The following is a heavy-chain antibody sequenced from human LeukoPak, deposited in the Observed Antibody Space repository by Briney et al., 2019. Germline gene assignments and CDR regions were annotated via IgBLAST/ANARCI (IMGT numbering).Heavy chain of an antibody. Sequence: PGGSLRLSCAASGFTFSSYEMNWVRQARGKGLGWVSYISSSGSTIYYADSVKGRFTISRDNAKNSLYLKMNSLRAEDTAVYYSPRGDGRTRTRVYWGQGSLVTVSS. J-gene: IGHJ4*02. CDR2: ISSSGSTI. V-gene: IGHV3-48*03. D-gene: IGHD1-7*01. CDR3: PRGDGRTRTRVY. CDR1: GFTFSSYE.